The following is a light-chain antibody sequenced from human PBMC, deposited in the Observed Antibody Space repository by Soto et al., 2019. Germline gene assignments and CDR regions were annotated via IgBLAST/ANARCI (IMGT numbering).Light chain of an antibody. Sequence: DIQMTQSPSSLYASVGERVTITCQASQDISNYLNWYQQKPGKAPKLLIYDASNLETGVPSRFSGSGSGTDFTFTISSLQPEDIATYYCQQYDNLPLTFGGGNKVEIK. J-gene: IGKJ4*01. CDR2: DAS. V-gene: IGKV1-33*01. CDR3: QQYDNLPLT. CDR1: QDISNY.